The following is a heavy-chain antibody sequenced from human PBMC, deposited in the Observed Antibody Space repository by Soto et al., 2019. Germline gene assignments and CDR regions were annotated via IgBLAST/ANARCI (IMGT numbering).Heavy chain of an antibody. CDR2: INSDGSST. Sequence: EVQLVESGGGLVKPGGSLRLSCAASGFTFSNAWMHWVRQAPGKGLVWVSRINSDGSSTSYADSVKGRFTISRDNAKNTLYLQMNSLRAEDTAVYYCARDLGWLQRDAFDIWGQGTMVTVSS. CDR1: GFTFSNAW. D-gene: IGHD5-12*01. J-gene: IGHJ3*02. V-gene: IGHV3-74*01. CDR3: ARDLGWLQRDAFDI.